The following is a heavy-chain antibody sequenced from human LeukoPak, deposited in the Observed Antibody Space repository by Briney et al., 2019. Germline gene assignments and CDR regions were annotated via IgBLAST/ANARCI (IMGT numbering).Heavy chain of an antibody. CDR3: ARDRSMTHFDY. CDR1: GFTFDDYA. Sequence: PGRSLRLSCAASGFTFDDYAMHWVRQAPGKGLEWVSGINWNGGSTGYADSVKGRFTISRDNAKNSLYLQMNSLRAEDTALYYCARDRSMTHFDYWGQGTLVTVSS. CDR2: INWNGGST. J-gene: IGHJ4*02. V-gene: IGHV3-20*04.